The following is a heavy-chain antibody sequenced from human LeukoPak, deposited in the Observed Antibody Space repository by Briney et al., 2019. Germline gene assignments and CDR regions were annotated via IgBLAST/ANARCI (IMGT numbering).Heavy chain of an antibody. CDR1: GYTFTGYY. D-gene: IGHD3-10*01. V-gene: IGHV1-2*02. CDR2: INPNSGGT. J-gene: IGHJ4*02. Sequence: ASVNVSCKASGYTFTGYYMHWVRQAPGQGLEWMGWINPNSGGTNYAQKFQGRVTMTRDTSISTAYMELSRLRSDDTAVYYCARDARLAGHYGSGSYAPHFDYWGQGTLVTVSS. CDR3: ARDARLAGHYGSGSYAPHFDY.